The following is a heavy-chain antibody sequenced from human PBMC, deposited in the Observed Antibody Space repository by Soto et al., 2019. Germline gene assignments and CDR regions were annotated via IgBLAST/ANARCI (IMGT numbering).Heavy chain of an antibody. V-gene: IGHV3-53*01. CDR2: IYSGGYT. CDR1: GFTVSNNY. D-gene: IGHD1-1*01. J-gene: IGHJ4*02. CDR3: ATTPGGGGY. Sequence: EVQLVESGGGLIQPGGSLRLSCAVSGFTVSNNYMSWVRQAPGKGLEGVSVIYSGGYTAYGDSVKGRFTISRDNSKNTPYPKKNRRRPPDPGVFSWATTPGGGGYWGQGTLVTVSS.